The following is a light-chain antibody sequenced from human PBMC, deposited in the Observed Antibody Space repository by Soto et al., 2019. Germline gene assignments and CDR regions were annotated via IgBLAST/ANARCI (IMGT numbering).Light chain of an antibody. Sequence: QSVLTQPPSVSAAPGQKVTISCSGSSSNIGNNYVSWYQQLPGTAPKLLIYDNNKRPSGIPDRFSGSKSGTSATLGITGLQTGDEADYYCGTWDSSLNAYVFGIGTKLTVL. CDR2: DNN. CDR1: SSNIGNNY. CDR3: GTWDSSLNAYV. J-gene: IGLJ1*01. V-gene: IGLV1-51*01.